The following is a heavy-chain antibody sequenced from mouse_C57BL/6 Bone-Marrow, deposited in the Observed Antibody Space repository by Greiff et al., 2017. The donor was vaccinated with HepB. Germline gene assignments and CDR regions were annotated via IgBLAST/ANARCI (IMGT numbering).Heavy chain of an antibody. D-gene: IGHD1-1*01. CDR2: IWSGGST. Sequence: VHLVESGPGLVQPSQRLSITCTVSGFSLTSYGVHWVRQSPGKGLEWLGVIWSGGSTDYNAAFISRLSISKDNSKSQVFFKMNSLQADDTAIYYCASNYYGSSYDWYFDVWGTGTTVTVSS. V-gene: IGHV2-2*01. J-gene: IGHJ1*03. CDR3: ASNYYGSSYDWYFDV. CDR1: GFSLTSYG.